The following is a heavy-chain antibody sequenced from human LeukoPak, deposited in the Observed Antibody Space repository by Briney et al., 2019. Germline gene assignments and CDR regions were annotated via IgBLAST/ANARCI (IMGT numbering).Heavy chain of an antibody. CDR3: ARDPNSSGWYRGGIY. CDR2: ISYDGSNK. Sequence: ESGGSLRLSCAASGFTFSNYAMHWVRQAPGKGLEWVAVISYDGSNKYYADSVKGRFTISRDNSKNTLYLQMNSLRVEDTAVYFCARDPNSSGWYRGGIYWGQGTLVTVSS. D-gene: IGHD6-19*01. V-gene: IGHV3-30-3*01. CDR1: GFTFSNYA. J-gene: IGHJ4*02.